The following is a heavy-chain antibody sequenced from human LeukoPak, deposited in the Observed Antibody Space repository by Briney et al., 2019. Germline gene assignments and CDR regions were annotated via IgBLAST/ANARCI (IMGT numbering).Heavy chain of an antibody. CDR1: GFTFSSYA. CDR2: ISGSGGST. V-gene: IGHV3-23*01. Sequence: GGSLRLSCAASGFTFSSYATSWVRQAPGKGLEWVSAISGSGGSTYYADSVKGRFTISRDNSKNTLYLQMNSLRAEDTAVYYCAKDLIVGATKGNWFDPWGQGTLVTVSS. CDR3: AKDLIVGATKGNWFDP. J-gene: IGHJ5*02. D-gene: IGHD1-26*01.